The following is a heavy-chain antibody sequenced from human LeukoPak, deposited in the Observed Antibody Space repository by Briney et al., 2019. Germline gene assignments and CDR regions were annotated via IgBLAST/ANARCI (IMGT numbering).Heavy chain of an antibody. V-gene: IGHV4-59*12. CDR2: IYYSGST. J-gene: IGHJ2*01. CDR1: GGSISSYY. D-gene: IGHD2-21*01. CDR3: ARDLGGDRSFDL. Sequence: SETLSLTCTVSGGSISSYYWSWIRQPPGKGLEWIGYIYYSGSTYYNPSLKSRVTISVDTSKNQFSLKLTSVTAADTAVYYCARDLGGDRSFDLWGRGTLVTVSS.